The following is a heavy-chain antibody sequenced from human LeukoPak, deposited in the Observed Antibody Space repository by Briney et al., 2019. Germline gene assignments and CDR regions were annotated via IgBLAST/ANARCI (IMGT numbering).Heavy chain of an antibody. J-gene: IGHJ6*03. CDR1: GFTFSDYY. CDR2: ITSDGTST. Sequence: PGGSLRLSCAASGFTFSDYYMSWIRQPPGKGLVWVARITSDGTSTTYAESVKGRFTISRDNAKNSLFLQMSSLRADDTAIYYCARAGELRYMDVWGKGTAVTVSS. V-gene: IGHV3-74*03. D-gene: IGHD3-16*01. CDR3: ARAGELRYMDV.